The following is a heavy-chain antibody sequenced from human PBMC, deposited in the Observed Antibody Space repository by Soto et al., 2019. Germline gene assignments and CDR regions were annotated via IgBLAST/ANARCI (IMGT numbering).Heavy chain of an antibody. Sequence: SETLSLTCAVSGGSISSGGYSWSWIRQPPGKGLEWIGYIYHSGSTYYNPSLKSRVTISVDRSKNQFSLKLSSVTAADTAVYYCARTYYDILARGWFGPWSQGTLVTVS. D-gene: IGHD3-9*01. J-gene: IGHJ5*02. CDR1: GGSISSGGYS. CDR2: IYHSGST. CDR3: ARTYYDILARGWFGP. V-gene: IGHV4-30-2*01.